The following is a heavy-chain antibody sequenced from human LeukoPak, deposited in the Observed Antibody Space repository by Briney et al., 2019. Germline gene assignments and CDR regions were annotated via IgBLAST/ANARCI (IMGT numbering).Heavy chain of an antibody. CDR3: ASSRDGYNDDAFDI. D-gene: IGHD5-24*01. CDR2: INHSGST. Sequence: PSETLSLTCAVYGGSFSGYYWSWIRQPPGKGLEWIGEINHSGSTNYNPSLKSRVTISVDTSKNQFSLKLSSVTAADTAVYYCASSRDGYNDDAFDIWGQGTMVTVSS. J-gene: IGHJ3*02. CDR1: GGSFSGYY. V-gene: IGHV4-34*01.